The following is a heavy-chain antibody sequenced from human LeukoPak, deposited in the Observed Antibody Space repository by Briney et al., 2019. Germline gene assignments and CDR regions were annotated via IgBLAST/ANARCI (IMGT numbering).Heavy chain of an antibody. Sequence: SETLSLTCTVSGGSISSSSYYWGWIRQPPGKGLEWIGSIYYSGSTYYNPSLKSRVTISVDTSKNQFSLKLSSVTAADTAVYYCARRPWDPWGRSYYFDYWGQGTLVTVSS. CDR1: GGSISSSSYY. J-gene: IGHJ4*02. V-gene: IGHV4-39*01. CDR3: ARRPWDPWGRSYYFDY. D-gene: IGHD3-16*01. CDR2: IYYSGST.